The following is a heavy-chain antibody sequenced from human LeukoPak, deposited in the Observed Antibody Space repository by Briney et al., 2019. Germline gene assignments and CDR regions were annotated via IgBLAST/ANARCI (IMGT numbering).Heavy chain of an antibody. CDR1: GFTFGDYA. D-gene: IGHD3-10*01. V-gene: IGHV3-49*04. J-gene: IGHJ4*02. Sequence: GGSLRLSCTASGFTFGDYAMSWVRQAPGKGLEGVGVISSKGDGSTTEYAAAVKVRFSIARDNTKPLAYLQMHRPKPAYIAVYYCNRGDGSGTAWGQGTLVTVYS. CDR2: ISSKGDGSTT. CDR3: NRGDGSGTA.